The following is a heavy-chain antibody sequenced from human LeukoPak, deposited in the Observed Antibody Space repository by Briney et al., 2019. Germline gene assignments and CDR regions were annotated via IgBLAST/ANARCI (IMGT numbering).Heavy chain of an antibody. CDR2: FNWRTGMI. Sequence: PGGSLRLSCAAPGFTSDEYAMHWVRQARGKGLERVSGFNWRTGMIGYADSVKGRFTISRDSAKSSLYLQMNSLRAEDAAFYYCAKVIHSGWFQGAFDFWGQGTMVTVSS. D-gene: IGHD6-19*01. J-gene: IGHJ3*01. V-gene: IGHV3-9*02. CDR1: GFTSDEYA. CDR3: AKVIHSGWFQGAFDF.